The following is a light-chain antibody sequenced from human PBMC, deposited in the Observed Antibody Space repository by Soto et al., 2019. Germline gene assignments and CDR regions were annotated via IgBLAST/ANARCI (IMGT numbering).Light chain of an antibody. V-gene: IGKV1-39*01. CDR1: QSISTY. J-gene: IGKJ1*01. CDR3: QQTYTNPQT. Sequence: DIQMTQSPSSLSASVGDRVTITCRASQSISTYVNWYQQKPGKAPKLLIYAASTLQTGVPSRFSGSGSGTHFVLTISNFQPEDSATYFRQQTYTNPQTFGQGTKVDIK. CDR2: AAS.